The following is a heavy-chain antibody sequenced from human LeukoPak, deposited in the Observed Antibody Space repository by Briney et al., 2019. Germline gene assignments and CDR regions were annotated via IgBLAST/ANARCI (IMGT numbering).Heavy chain of an antibody. D-gene: IGHD2-15*01. J-gene: IGHJ6*02. Sequence: ASVKVSCKASGYTFTSYYMHWVRQAPGQGLEWMGIINPSGGSTSYAQKFQGRVTMTRDTSTSTVYMELSSLRSEDTAVYYCARGGYCSGGSCYWGYYYYGMDVWGQGTTVTVSS. CDR3: ARGGYCSGGSCYWGYYYYGMDV. CDR1: GYTFTSYY. V-gene: IGHV1-46*01. CDR2: INPSGGST.